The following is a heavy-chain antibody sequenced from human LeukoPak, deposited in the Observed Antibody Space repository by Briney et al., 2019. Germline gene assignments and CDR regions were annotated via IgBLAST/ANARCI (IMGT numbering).Heavy chain of an antibody. V-gene: IGHV1-46*01. CDR3: ARDSDDSSGYYHWFDP. J-gene: IGHJ5*02. D-gene: IGHD3-22*01. CDR1: GYTFTSYY. CDR2: ISPSGGST. Sequence: ASVKVSCKASGYTFTSYYMHWVRQAPGQGLEWMGIISPSGGSTSYAQKFQGRVTMTRDTSTSTVYMELSSLRSEDTAVYYCARDSDDSSGYYHWFDPWGQGTLVTVSS.